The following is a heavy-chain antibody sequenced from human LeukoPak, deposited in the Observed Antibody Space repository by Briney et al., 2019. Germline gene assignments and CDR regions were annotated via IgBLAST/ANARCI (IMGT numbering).Heavy chain of an antibody. CDR3: ARQYYDFWSGYYHYFDY. J-gene: IGHJ4*02. Sequence: GESLKISCKGSGYSFTSYWIGWVRQMPGKGLEWMGIIYPGDSDARYSPSFQGQVTISADKSISTAYLQWSSLKASDTAMYYCARQYYDFWSGYYHYFDYWGQGTLVTVSS. D-gene: IGHD3-3*01. CDR2: IYPGDSDA. CDR1: GYSFTSYW. V-gene: IGHV5-51*01.